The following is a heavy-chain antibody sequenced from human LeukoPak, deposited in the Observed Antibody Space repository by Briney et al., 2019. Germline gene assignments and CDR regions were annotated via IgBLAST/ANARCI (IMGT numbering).Heavy chain of an antibody. Sequence: PGRSLRLSCAASGFTFSSYGMHWVRQAPGKGLEWVAVISYDGSNKYYADSVKGRFTISRDNSKNTLYLQMNSLRAEDTAMYYCAKDQGDGYIGYAFDIWGQGTMVTVSS. CDR3: AKDQGDGYIGYAFDI. D-gene: IGHD5-24*01. CDR1: GFTFSSYG. CDR2: ISYDGSNK. V-gene: IGHV3-30*18. J-gene: IGHJ3*02.